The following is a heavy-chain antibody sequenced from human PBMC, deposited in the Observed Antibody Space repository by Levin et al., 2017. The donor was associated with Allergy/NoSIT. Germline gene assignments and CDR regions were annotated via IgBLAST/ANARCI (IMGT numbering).Heavy chain of an antibody. J-gene: IGHJ6*02. CDR1: GGTFSSYA. V-gene: IGHV1-69*13. Sequence: EASVKVSCKASGGTFSSYAISWVRQAPGQGLEWMGGIIPIFGTANYAQKFQGRVTITADESTSTAYMELSSLRSEDTAVYYCARARVGGKTINSYYYYGMDVWGQGTTVTVSS. D-gene: IGHD1-1*01. CDR3: ARARVGGKTINSYYYYGMDV. CDR2: IIPIFGTA.